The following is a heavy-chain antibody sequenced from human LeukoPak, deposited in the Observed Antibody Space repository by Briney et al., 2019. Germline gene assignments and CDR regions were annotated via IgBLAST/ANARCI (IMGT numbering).Heavy chain of an antibody. CDR3: AKEIDGFGVVIIRGYYYGMDV. Sequence: GGSLRLSCAASGFTFSSYWMSWVRQAPGKGLEWVANIKQDGSNKYYADSVKGRFTISRDNSKNTLYLQMNSLRAEDTAVYYCAKEIDGFGVVIIRGYYYGMDVWGQGTTVTVSS. J-gene: IGHJ6*02. V-gene: IGHV3-7*01. CDR2: IKQDGSNK. CDR1: GFTFSSYW. D-gene: IGHD3-3*01.